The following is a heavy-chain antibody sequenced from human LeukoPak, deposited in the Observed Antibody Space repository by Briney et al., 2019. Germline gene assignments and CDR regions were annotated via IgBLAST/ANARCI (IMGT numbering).Heavy chain of an antibody. CDR2: IYYSGST. CDR1: GGSISSGDYY. Sequence: PSETLSLTCTVSGGSISSGDYYWSWIRQPPGKGLEWIGYIYYSGSTYYNPSLKSRVTISVDTSKNQFSLKLSSVTAADTAVYYCARGLWFGEFYYFDYWGQGTLVTVSS. J-gene: IGHJ4*02. CDR3: ARGLWFGEFYYFDY. V-gene: IGHV4-30-4*01. D-gene: IGHD3-10*01.